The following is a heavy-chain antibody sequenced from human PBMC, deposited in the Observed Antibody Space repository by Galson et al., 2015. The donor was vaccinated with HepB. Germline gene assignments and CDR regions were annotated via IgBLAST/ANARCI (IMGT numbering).Heavy chain of an antibody. CDR2: IWYDGSNK. V-gene: IGHV3-33*08. Sequence: SLRLSCAASGFTFTNYGFHWVRQAPGKGLEWVAVIWYDGSNKNYADSAKGRFTISRDNSKNTLYVQMNSLRAEDTAVYYCARDFVSYSGVFDYWGQGILVTVSS. CDR3: ARDFVSYSGVFDY. D-gene: IGHD5-12*01. CDR1: GFTFTNYG. J-gene: IGHJ4*02.